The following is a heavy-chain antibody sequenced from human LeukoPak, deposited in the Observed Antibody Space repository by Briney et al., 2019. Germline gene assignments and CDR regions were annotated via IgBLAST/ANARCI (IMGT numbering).Heavy chain of an antibody. Sequence: GRSLRLSCAASGFTFSSYAMHWVRQAPGKGLEWVAVISYDGSNKYYADSVKGRFTISRDNSKNTLYLQMNSLRAGDTAVYYCARKGAYAVAARGALDIWGQGTMVTVSS. CDR3: ARKGAYAVAARGALDI. CDR2: ISYDGSNK. J-gene: IGHJ3*02. D-gene: IGHD6-19*01. V-gene: IGHV3-30*04. CDR1: GFTFSSYA.